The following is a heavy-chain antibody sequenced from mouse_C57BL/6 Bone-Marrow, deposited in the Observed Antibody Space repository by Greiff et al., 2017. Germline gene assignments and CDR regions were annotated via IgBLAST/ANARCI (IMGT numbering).Heavy chain of an antibody. CDR1: GFTFTDYY. J-gene: IGHJ3*01. V-gene: IGHV7-3*01. D-gene: IGHD1-1*01. Sequence: DVMLVESGGGLVQPGGSLSLSCAASGFTFTDYYMSWVRQPPGKALEWLGFIRNKANGYKTAYSASVKGRFTISRDNSQSILYLQMNALRAEDSATYYCARYYYGSSSWFAYWGQGTLVTVSA. CDR3: ARYYYGSSSWFAY. CDR2: IRNKANGYKT.